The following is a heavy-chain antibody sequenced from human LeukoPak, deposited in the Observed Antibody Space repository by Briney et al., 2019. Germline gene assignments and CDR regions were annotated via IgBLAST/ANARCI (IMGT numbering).Heavy chain of an antibody. V-gene: IGHV4-4*07. Sequence: PSETLSLTCTVSGGSISSYYWSWIRQPAGKGLEWIGRIYTSGSTNYNPSLKSRVTMSVDTSKNQFSLKLSSVTAADTAVYYCARTYAGYSSGHTLTLFDYWGQGTLVTVSS. D-gene: IGHD6-19*01. CDR3: ARTYAGYSSGHTLTLFDY. J-gene: IGHJ4*02. CDR1: GGSISSYY. CDR2: IYTSGST.